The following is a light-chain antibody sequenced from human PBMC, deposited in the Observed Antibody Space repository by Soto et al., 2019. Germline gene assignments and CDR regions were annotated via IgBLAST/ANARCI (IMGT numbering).Light chain of an antibody. J-gene: IGKJ2*01. CDR1: QSISSY. CDR2: DAS. V-gene: IGKV1-39*01. Sequence: DIQTNQSPSSLSASVGDRVTVTCRASQSISSYLNWYQQKPGKAPNLLIFDASTLQSSVPSRFSGSGSGTDFTLTIISLQPEDFATYYCQQSYRTPYTFGQGTKVDIK. CDR3: QQSYRTPYT.